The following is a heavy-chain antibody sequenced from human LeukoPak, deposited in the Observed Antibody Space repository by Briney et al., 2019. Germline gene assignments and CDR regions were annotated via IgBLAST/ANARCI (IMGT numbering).Heavy chain of an antibody. Sequence: GGSLRLSCAASGFTFSSYWMSWVRQALGKGLEWVANIKQDGSEKYYVDSVKGRFTISRDNAKNSLYLQMNSLRAEDTAVYYCARDTTDSPLDYWGQGTLVTVSS. J-gene: IGHJ4*02. D-gene: IGHD1-1*01. CDR2: IKQDGSEK. CDR1: GFTFSSYW. V-gene: IGHV3-7*01. CDR3: ARDTTDSPLDY.